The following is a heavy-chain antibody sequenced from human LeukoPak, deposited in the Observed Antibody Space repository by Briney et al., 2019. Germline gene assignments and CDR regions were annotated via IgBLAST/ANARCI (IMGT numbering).Heavy chain of an antibody. CDR1: GFTFSSYS. Sequence: GGSLRLSCAASGFTFSSYSMNWVRQAPGKGLEWVSSISSSSSYIYYADSVKGRFTISRDNAKNSMYLQMNSLRAEDTAVYYCAGDGHYDSSGYYDYWGQGTLVTVSS. D-gene: IGHD3-22*01. J-gene: IGHJ4*02. CDR2: ISSSSSYI. V-gene: IGHV3-21*01. CDR3: AGDGHYDSSGYYDY.